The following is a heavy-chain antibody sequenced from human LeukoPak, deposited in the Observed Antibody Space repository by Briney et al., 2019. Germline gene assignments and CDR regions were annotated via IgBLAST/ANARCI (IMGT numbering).Heavy chain of an antibody. Sequence: PSETLSLTCTVSGGSISSGVYYWSWIRQDPGKGLEWIGYIYSSGITYYNPSLKSRVTISVDTSRNQFSLSLSSVTVADTAVYYCARDPRGYGMDVWGQGTTVTVSS. D-gene: IGHD3-10*01. V-gene: IGHV4-31*03. J-gene: IGHJ6*02. CDR1: GGSISSGVYY. CDR3: ARDPRGYGMDV. CDR2: IYSSGIT.